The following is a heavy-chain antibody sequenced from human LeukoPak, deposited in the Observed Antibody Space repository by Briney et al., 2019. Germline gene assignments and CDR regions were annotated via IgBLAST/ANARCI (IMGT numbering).Heavy chain of an antibody. CDR1: GGSISSSSYY. Sequence: PSETLSLTCTVSGGSISSSSYYWGWIRQPPGKGLEWIGSIYYSGSTYYNPSLKSRVTISVDTSKNQFSLKLSSVTAADTAVYYCARSDYGGNLGDAFDIWGQGTMVTVSS. CDR2: IYYSGST. D-gene: IGHD4-23*01. CDR3: ARSDYGGNLGDAFDI. V-gene: IGHV4-39*01. J-gene: IGHJ3*02.